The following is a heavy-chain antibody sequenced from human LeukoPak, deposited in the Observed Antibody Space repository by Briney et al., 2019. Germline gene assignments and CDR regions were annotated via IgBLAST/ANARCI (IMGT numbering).Heavy chain of an antibody. J-gene: IGHJ6*02. Sequence: ETLSLTCTVSGGSISSGGYYWSWVRQAPGKGLEWVANIKQDGSEKYYVDSVKGRFTISRDNAKNSLYLQMNSLRAEDTAVYYCARIYCSSTSCYYYYYYGMDVWGQGTTVTVSS. CDR1: GGSISSGGYY. D-gene: IGHD2-2*01. V-gene: IGHV3-7*01. CDR3: ARIYCSSTSCYYYYYYGMDV. CDR2: IKQDGSEK.